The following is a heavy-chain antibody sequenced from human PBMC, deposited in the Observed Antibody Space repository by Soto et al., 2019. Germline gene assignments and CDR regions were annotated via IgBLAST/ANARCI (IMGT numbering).Heavy chain of an antibody. Sequence: SQTLSLTCAISGDSVSSNSVAWNWIRQSPSRGLEWLGRTYYRSRWYNDYAVSLKSRISINPDTSQNQFSLHLNSVTPEDTAEYYCTRGAYSSSWIFDFWGQGTLVTVSS. CDR2: TYYRSRWYN. CDR1: GDSVSSNSVA. V-gene: IGHV6-1*01. CDR3: TRGAYSSSWIFDF. J-gene: IGHJ4*02. D-gene: IGHD6-13*01.